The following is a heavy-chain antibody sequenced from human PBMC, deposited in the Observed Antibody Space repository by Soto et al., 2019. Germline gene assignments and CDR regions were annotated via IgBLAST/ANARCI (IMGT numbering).Heavy chain of an antibody. CDR1: GFTFSDYY. Sequence: LRLSCAASGFTFSDYYMSWIRQAPGKGLEWVSYISSSSSYTNYADSVKGRFTISRDNAKNSLYLQMNSPRAEDTAVYYCARDRHTVTNYFDYWGQGTLVTVSS. CDR2: ISSSSSYT. D-gene: IGHD4-17*01. V-gene: IGHV3-11*06. J-gene: IGHJ4*02. CDR3: ARDRHTVTNYFDY.